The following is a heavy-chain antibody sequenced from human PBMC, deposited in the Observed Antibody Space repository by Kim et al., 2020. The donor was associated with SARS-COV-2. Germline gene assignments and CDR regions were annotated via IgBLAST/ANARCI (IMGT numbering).Heavy chain of an antibody. CDR2: ISSNGSST. CDR1: VFIFSSYA. Sequence: GGSLRLSCSASVFIFSSYAMYWVRQAPGKGLEYVSTISSNGSSTYYADSVKGRFTISRDNSKTTLYLQMSSLRAEDTAVYYCVKDLVTTVTTADFDYWGQGTLVTVSS. CDR3: VKDLVTTVTTADFDY. J-gene: IGHJ4*02. V-gene: IGHV3-64D*09. D-gene: IGHD4-17*01.